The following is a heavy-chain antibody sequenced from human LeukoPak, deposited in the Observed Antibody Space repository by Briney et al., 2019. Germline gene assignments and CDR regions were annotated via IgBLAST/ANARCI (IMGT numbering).Heavy chain of an antibody. CDR3: ASIPRITMVRGVNPIDY. CDR2: IKQDGSEK. V-gene: IGHV3-7*01. D-gene: IGHD3-10*01. CDR1: GFTFSSYW. J-gene: IGHJ4*02. Sequence: SGGSLRLSCAASGFTFSSYWMSWVRQAPGKGLEWVANIKQDGSEKYYVDSVKGRFTISRDNAKNSLYLQMSSLRAEDTAVYYCASIPRITMVRGVNPIDYWGQGTLVTVSS.